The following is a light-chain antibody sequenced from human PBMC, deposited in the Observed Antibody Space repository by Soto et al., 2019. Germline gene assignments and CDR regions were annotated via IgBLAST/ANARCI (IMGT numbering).Light chain of an antibody. Sequence: DIVMTQSPDSLAVSLGERATINCKSSQSVLYSSNNKNYLAWYQQKPGQPPMLLFYWASTRESGVPDRFSGSGSVTDFTLTISSLQAEDGAVYYCQQYYSSPHTFGQGTKLEIK. V-gene: IGKV4-1*01. J-gene: IGKJ2*01. CDR2: WAS. CDR3: QQYYSSPHT. CDR1: QSVLYSSNNKNY.